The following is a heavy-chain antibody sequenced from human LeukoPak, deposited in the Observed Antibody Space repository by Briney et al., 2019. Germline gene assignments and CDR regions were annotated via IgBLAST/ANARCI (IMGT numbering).Heavy chain of an antibody. Sequence: PGGSLRLSCAASGFTFSSYSMNWVRQAPGKGLEWVSSISRSSSYIYYADSVKGRFTISRDNSKNTLYLQMNSLRAEDTAVYYCAKVRDYYDSSGYFDYWGQGTLVTVSS. CDR1: GFTFSSYS. CDR2: ISRSSSYI. V-gene: IGHV3-21*01. CDR3: AKVRDYYDSSGYFDY. D-gene: IGHD3-22*01. J-gene: IGHJ4*02.